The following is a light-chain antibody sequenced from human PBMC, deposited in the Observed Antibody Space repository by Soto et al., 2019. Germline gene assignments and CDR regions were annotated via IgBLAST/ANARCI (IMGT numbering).Light chain of an antibody. CDR2: WAS. CDR1: NTY. V-gene: IGKV4-1*01. Sequence: NTYLTWYQQKPGQPPNLLIYWASTREFGVPDRFSGSGSGTDFTLTISRLEPEDFAVYYCQQYGSSLTWTFGQGTKVDI. CDR3: QQYGSSLTWT. J-gene: IGKJ1*01.